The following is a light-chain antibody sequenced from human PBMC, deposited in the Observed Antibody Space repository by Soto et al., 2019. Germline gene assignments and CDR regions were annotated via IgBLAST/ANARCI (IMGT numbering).Light chain of an antibody. Sequence: DVQMTQSPSSLSAFVGDRVTITCRASQGIDPNLAWFQQKPGKVPKLLIYATFTFQSGVPSRFSGSGSGTYFTLPINSLQPEDVVTYYCQKYNSAPLTFGGGTKVEIK. J-gene: IGKJ4*01. CDR1: QGIDPN. V-gene: IGKV1-27*01. CDR2: ATF. CDR3: QKYNSAPLT.